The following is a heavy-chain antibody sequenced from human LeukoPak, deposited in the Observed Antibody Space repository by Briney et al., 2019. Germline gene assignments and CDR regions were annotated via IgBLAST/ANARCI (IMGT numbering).Heavy chain of an antibody. J-gene: IGHJ5*02. V-gene: IGHV1-46*01. Sequence: GASVKVSCKASGYTFTSYYMHWVRQAPGQGLEWMGIINPSGGSTSYAQKFQGRVTMTRDTSTSTVYMGLSSLRSEDTAVYYCARDPRIAVAGAPFDPWXXXTXVTVSS. CDR1: GYTFTSYY. CDR2: INPSGGST. CDR3: ARDPRIAVAGAPFDP. D-gene: IGHD6-19*01.